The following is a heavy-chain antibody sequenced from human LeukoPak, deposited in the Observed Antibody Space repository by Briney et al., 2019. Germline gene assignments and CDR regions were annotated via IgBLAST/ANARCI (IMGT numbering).Heavy chain of an antibody. J-gene: IGHJ6*02. D-gene: IGHD1-1*01. CDR1: GFDFSSNW. Sequence: GGSLRLSCAASGFDFSSNWMHWVRHAPGQGLVWVSRIKGDGISTNYADSVKGRFTISRDIAKNSLYLQMNSLRAEDTAVYYCARVSAGGMDVWGQGTTVTVSS. CDR3: ARVSAGGMDV. V-gene: IGHV3-74*01. CDR2: IKGDGIST.